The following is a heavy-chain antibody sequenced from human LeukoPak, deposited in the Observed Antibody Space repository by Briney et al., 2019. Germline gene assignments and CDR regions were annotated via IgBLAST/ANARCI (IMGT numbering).Heavy chain of an antibody. D-gene: IGHD3-3*01. Sequence: ASVKVSCKASGYTFTSYGISWVRQAPGQGLEWMGWISAYNGNTNYAQKLQGRVTMTTDTSTSTAYMELRSLRSDATAVYYCAASATIFGVVIGLDYWGQGTLVTVSS. CDR2: ISAYNGNT. CDR1: GYTFTSYG. J-gene: IGHJ4*02. CDR3: AASATIFGVVIGLDY. V-gene: IGHV1-18*01.